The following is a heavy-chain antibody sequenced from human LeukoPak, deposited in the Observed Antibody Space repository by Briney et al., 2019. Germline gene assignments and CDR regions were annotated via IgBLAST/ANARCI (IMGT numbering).Heavy chain of an antibody. V-gene: IGHV3-66*01. Sequence: PGGSLRLSCAASGFNVSSKYISWVRQAPGKGLEWVSVIYNGGSANYADSVKGRLTISRDNSKSKVYLQMNSLRVEDTAVYYCAREASYSGSWWYFDHWGQGTLVTVSA. CDR2: IYNGGSA. CDR3: AREASYSGSWWYFDH. CDR1: GFNVSSKY. J-gene: IGHJ4*02. D-gene: IGHD6-13*01.